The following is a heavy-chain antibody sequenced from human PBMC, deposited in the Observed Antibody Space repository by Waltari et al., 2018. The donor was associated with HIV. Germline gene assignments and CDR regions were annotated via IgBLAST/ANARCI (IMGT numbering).Heavy chain of an antibody. J-gene: IGHJ6*02. CDR1: GFSFGEFA. CDR2: ISWDSVRI. Sequence: VQLGEPGGGLVQPGRSLRLPWAPSGFSFGEFALSGVRQVPGKGLEWVSGISWDSVRIGYEDSVKGRFTISRDNAKNSLYLQMNSLRAEDTAFYFCAKDIFSKYYYHYYGMDVWGQGTTVTVTS. D-gene: IGHD3-10*01. CDR3: AKDIFSKYYYHYYGMDV. V-gene: IGHV3-9*01.